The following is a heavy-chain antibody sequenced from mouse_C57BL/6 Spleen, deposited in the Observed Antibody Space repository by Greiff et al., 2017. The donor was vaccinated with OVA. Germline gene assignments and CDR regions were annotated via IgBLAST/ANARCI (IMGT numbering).Heavy chain of an antibody. CDR2: IHPNSGST. V-gene: IGHV1-64*01. CDR1: GYTFTSYW. D-gene: IGHD2-4*01. Sequence: QVQLQQPGAELVKPGASVKLSCKASGYTFTSYWMHWVKQRPGQGLEWIGMIHPNSGSTNYNEKFKSKAKLTVDKSSSTAYMQLSSLTSEDSAVYYCAKGGYDYERDYWGQGTTLTVSS. CDR3: AKGGYDYERDY. J-gene: IGHJ2*01.